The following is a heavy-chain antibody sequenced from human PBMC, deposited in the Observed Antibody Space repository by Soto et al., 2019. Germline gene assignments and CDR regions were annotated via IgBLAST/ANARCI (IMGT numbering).Heavy chain of an antibody. D-gene: IGHD6-13*01. Sequence: GGSLRLSCAAAGFTVSSHYMSWVRQAPGKGLEWVSVIYSGGSTYYADSVKGRFTISRDNSKNTLYLQMNSLRAEDTAVYYCARAHYHPAAVDIWGQGTMVTLSS. J-gene: IGHJ3*02. CDR1: GFTVSSHY. CDR3: ARAHYHPAAVDI. V-gene: IGHV3-66*01. CDR2: IYSGGST.